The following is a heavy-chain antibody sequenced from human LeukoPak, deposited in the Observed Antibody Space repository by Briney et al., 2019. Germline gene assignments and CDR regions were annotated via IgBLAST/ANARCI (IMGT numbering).Heavy chain of an antibody. CDR1: GVSISRYY. Sequence: SETLSLTCTVSGVSISRYYWSWIRQPAGKGLEWLGRIYPSGSTNYNPSLKSRVAMSVDASKKQFSLELRSVTAADTAVYYCARESRDTSGSYYGDYWGPGTLVTVSS. CDR2: IYPSGST. CDR3: ARESRDTSGSYYGDY. D-gene: IGHD3-22*01. J-gene: IGHJ4*02. V-gene: IGHV4-4*07.